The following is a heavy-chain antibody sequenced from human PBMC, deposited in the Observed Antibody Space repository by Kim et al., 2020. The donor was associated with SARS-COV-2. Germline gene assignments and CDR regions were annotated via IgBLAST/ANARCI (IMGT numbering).Heavy chain of an antibody. V-gene: IGHV4-31*02. CDR2: T. CDR3: ASAGPSGWFDP. J-gene: IGHJ5*02. Sequence: TYFNPSPKSRVTISVDTSKNQFSLKLGSVTAAGTAVYYWASAGPSGWFDPWGQGTLVTVSS.